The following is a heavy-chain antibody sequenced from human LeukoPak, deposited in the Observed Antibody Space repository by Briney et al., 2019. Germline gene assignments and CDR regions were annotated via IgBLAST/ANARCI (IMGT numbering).Heavy chain of an antibody. J-gene: IGHJ4*02. CDR3: ARDKWAVAGTNFDY. Sequence: GSSVKVSCKASGGTFSSYAISWVRQAPGQGLGWMGRIIPIFGTANYAQKFQGRVTITTDESTSTAYMELSSLRSEDTAVYYCARDKWAVAGTNFDYWGQGTLVTVSS. D-gene: IGHD6-19*01. CDR2: IIPIFGTA. V-gene: IGHV1-69*05. CDR1: GGTFSSYA.